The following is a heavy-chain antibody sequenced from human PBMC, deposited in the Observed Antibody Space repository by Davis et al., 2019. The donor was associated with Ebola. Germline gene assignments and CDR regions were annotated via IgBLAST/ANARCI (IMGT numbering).Heavy chain of an antibody. CDR1: GFTLSDYY. CDR3: ARGFDYNDRSGYYGMDV. V-gene: IGHV3-11*04. D-gene: IGHD3-22*01. Sequence: GESLKISCAASGFTLSDYYMSWIRQAPGKGLEWVSSIRSSDTTIYYSDPVKGRFTVSRDNAQNSVYLQMNRLRAEDTAVYYCARGFDYNDRSGYYGMDVWGQGTTVTVSS. J-gene: IGHJ6*02. CDR2: IRSSDTTI.